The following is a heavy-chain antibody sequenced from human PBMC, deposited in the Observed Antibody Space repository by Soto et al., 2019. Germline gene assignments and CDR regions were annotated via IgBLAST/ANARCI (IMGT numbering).Heavy chain of an antibody. J-gene: IGHJ3*02. Sequence: SETLSLSCTGSGGSISSYYWSWIRLPAGKGLEWIGRIYTSGSTNYNPSLKSRVSMSVDTSKNQFSLKLSSGTAADTAGDYGARDRGFASGDDSSDIWHQGIVVTV. CDR1: GGSISSYY. CDR2: IYTSGST. CDR3: ARDRGFASGDDSSDI. V-gene: IGHV4-4*07. D-gene: IGHD3-10*01.